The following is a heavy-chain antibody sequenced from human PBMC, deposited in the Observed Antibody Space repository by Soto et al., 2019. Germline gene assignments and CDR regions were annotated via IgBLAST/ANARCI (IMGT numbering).Heavy chain of an antibody. D-gene: IGHD3-16*01. CDR3: ARHRTVWKGGDY. Sequence: RGSLRLSCAASGFTFTGYWMNWVRQAPGKRLEWVAVLWRDGSKVYYADSVKGRFTISRDNSKNTLYLEMNSLRVEDTAVYYCARHRTVWKGGDYCGQGSLVVVSA. V-gene: IGHV3-33*08. CDR2: LWRDGSKV. CDR1: GFTFTGYW. J-gene: IGHJ4*02.